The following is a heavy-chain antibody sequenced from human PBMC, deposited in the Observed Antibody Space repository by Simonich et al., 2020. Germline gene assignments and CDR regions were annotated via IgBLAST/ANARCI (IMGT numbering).Heavy chain of an antibody. CDR2: ISGSGGST. CDR1: GFTFSSYA. D-gene: IGHD3-22*01. V-gene: IGHV3-23*01. Sequence: GGGLVQPGGSLRLSCAASGFTFSSYAMSWVRQAPGKGLEWVSAISGSGGSTDYADSVKGRFTISRDNSKTTLYRQMNSLRAEDTAVYYFAKDLGERITMIVVVIDAFDIWGQGTMVTVSS. CDR3: AKDLGERITMIVVVIDAFDI. J-gene: IGHJ3*02.